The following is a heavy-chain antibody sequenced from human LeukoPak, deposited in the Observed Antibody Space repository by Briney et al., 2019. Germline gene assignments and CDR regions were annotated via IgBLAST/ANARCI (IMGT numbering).Heavy chain of an antibody. V-gene: IGHV4-59*08. J-gene: IGHJ5*02. CDR2: IYYSGST. D-gene: IGHD3-9*01. CDR3: ARLRYFNWFDP. CDR1: GGSISSYY. Sequence: PSETLSLTCTVSGGSISSYYWSWIRQPPGKGLGWIGYIYYSGSTNYNPSLKSRVTISVDTSKNQFSLKLSSVTAADTAVYYCARLRYFNWFDPWGQGTLVTVSP.